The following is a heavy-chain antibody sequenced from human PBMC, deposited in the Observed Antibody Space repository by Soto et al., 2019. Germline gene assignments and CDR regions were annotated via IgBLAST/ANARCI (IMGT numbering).Heavy chain of an antibody. J-gene: IGHJ4*02. CDR1: GGCISSYY. Sequence: SETLSLTCTVSGGCISSYYWSWIRQPPGKGLEWIGYIYYRGSTNYNPSLKSRVTISVDPSKNPFSLKLSSVTAADTAVSFCASFDYNWNYFDSWGQGTLVTVSS. V-gene: IGHV4-59*01. CDR3: ASFDYNWNYFDS. CDR2: IYYRGST. D-gene: IGHD1-20*01.